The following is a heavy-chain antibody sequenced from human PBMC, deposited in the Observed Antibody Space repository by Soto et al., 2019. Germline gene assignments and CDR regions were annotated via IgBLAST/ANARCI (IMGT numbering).Heavy chain of an antibody. V-gene: IGHV4-30-4*01. Sequence: QVQLQESRPGLMKPSQTLSLTCSVSGAFISTGDYYWSWLRQRPGEGLEWIGYVHYTGSTYYSSSLAGRVVISVDSPKKQISLRLTSLTAADTAVYYCARGGMITVATAAHTWFDPWGQGTLVTVSS. CDR2: VHYTGST. CDR1: GAFISTGDYY. CDR3: ARGGMITVATAAHTWFDP. D-gene: IGHD3-16*01. J-gene: IGHJ5*02.